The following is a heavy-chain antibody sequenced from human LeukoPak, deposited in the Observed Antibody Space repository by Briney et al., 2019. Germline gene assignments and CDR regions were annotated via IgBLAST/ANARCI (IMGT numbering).Heavy chain of an antibody. J-gene: IGHJ4*02. CDR2: ISSSSSYI. D-gene: IGHD2-21*02. Sequence: TGGSLRLSCAASGFTFSSYSMNWVRQAPGKGLEWVSSISSSSSYIYYADSVKGRFTISSDNAKNSLYLQMNSLRAEDTAVYYCARGGGKAGDGFDYWGQGNLVTVSS. V-gene: IGHV3-21*01. CDR1: GFTFSSYS. CDR3: ARGGGKAGDGFDY.